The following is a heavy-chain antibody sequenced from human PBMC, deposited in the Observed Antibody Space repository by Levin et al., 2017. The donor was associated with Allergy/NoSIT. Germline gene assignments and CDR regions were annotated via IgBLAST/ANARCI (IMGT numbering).Heavy chain of an antibody. Sequence: GESLKISCAASGFTFSSYSMNWVRQAPGKGLEWVSYISSSSSTIYYADSVKGRFTISRDNAKNSLYLQMNSLRDEDTAVYYCARVADYVWGSYRPTAHHFDYWGQGTLVTVSS. CDR1: GFTFSSYS. V-gene: IGHV3-48*02. D-gene: IGHD3-16*02. CDR3: ARVADYVWGSYRPTAHHFDY. J-gene: IGHJ4*02. CDR2: ISSSSSTI.